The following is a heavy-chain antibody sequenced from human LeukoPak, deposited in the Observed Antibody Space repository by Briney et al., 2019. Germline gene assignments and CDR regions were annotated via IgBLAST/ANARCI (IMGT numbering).Heavy chain of an antibody. CDR2: INTDGSST. D-gene: IGHD3-3*01. CDR3: ARDDAYYDFWSGYYTNYYYMDV. J-gene: IGHJ6*03. Sequence: PGGSLRLSCAASGFTFSSYWMHWVRQAPGKGLVWVSRINTDGSSTSYADSVKGRFTISRDNAKNTLYLQMNSLRAEDTAVYYCARDDAYYDFWSGYYTNYYYMDVWGKGTTVTVSS. CDR1: GFTFSSYW. V-gene: IGHV3-74*01.